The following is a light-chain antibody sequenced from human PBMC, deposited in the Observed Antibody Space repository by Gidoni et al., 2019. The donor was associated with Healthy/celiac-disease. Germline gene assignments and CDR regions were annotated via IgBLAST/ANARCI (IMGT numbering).Light chain of an antibody. J-gene: IGLJ2*01. CDR3: SSYAGSHVV. Sequence: QSALTQPPSASGSPGQSVTISCTGTSSDVGGYNYVSSYQQHPGKAPNLMIYEVIKRPSGVPDRFSGSKSGNTASLTVSGLQAEDEADYYCSSYAGSHVVFGGGTKLTVL. V-gene: IGLV2-8*01. CDR1: SSDVGGYNY. CDR2: EVI.